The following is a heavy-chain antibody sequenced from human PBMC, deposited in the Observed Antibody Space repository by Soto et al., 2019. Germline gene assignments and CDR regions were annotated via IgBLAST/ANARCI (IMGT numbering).Heavy chain of an antibody. D-gene: IGHD4-17*01. V-gene: IGHV3-23*01. CDR1: EFTFSSYA. Sequence: EVQLLESGGGLVQPGGSLRLSCAASEFTFSSYAMSWVRQAPGKGLEWVSAISGRAGDTYYAGSVKGRFTISRDNSKNTLYQQLTSLRAEDTAVYYCAKGGWTKVTTHWYFDLWGRGTLVTVSS. CDR2: ISGRAGDT. CDR3: AKGGWTKVTTHWYFDL. J-gene: IGHJ2*01.